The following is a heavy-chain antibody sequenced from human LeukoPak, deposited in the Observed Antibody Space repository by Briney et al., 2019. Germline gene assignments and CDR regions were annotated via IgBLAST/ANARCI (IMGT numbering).Heavy chain of an antibody. Sequence: HPGGSLRLSCAASGFTFSSYGMSWVRQAPGKGLEWVSAISGSGGSTYYADSVKGRFTISRDNSKNTLYLQMNSLRAEDTAVYYCAKGQLVGSYHPPGYWGQGTLVTVSS. J-gene: IGHJ4*02. CDR1: GFTFSSYG. CDR3: AKGQLVGSYHPPGY. D-gene: IGHD1-26*01. CDR2: ISGSGGST. V-gene: IGHV3-23*01.